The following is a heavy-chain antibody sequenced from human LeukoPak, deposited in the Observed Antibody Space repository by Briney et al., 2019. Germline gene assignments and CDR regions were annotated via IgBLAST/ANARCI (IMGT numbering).Heavy chain of an antibody. CDR1: GGSISSYY. CDR2: IYYSGST. V-gene: IGHV4-59*01. Sequence: SETLSLTCTVSGGSISSYYWSWIRQPPGKGLEWIGYIYYSGSTNYNPSLKSRVTISVDTSKNQFSLKLSSVTAADTAVYYCAREGTSPDDAFDIWGQGTVVTVSS. CDR3: AREGTSPDDAFDI. J-gene: IGHJ3*02.